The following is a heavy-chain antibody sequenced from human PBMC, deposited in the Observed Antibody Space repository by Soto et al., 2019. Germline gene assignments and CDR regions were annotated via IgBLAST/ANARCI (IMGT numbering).Heavy chain of an antibody. CDR2: IIPIFSTP. CDR3: ARPIQYYFDTSAQSAWFDP. J-gene: IGHJ5*02. CDR1: GGTFGSYA. D-gene: IGHD3-22*01. Sequence: QVQLVQSGAEVKKPGSSVKVSCKTSGGTFGSYAISWVRQAPGQGLEWMGGIIPIFSTPNYAQKFQGRVTITADESTSTAYMEFSSLSTEDTAVYYCARPIQYYFDTSAQSAWFDPWGQGTLVTVSS. V-gene: IGHV1-69*12.